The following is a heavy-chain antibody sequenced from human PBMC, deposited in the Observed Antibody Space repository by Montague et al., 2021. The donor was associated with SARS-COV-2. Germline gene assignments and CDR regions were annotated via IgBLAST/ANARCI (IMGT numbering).Heavy chain of an antibody. Sequence: KKNGGSTKYNPSLKSRVTLSVDTSQNQFSLKLSSVPAADTAVCYCTRECYQALWSDYYYYGMDVWGQGTTVTGSS. D-gene: IGHD2-2*01. J-gene: IGHJ6*02. V-gene: IGHV4-34*01. CDR3: TRECYQALWSDYYYYGMDV. CDR2: KKNGGST.